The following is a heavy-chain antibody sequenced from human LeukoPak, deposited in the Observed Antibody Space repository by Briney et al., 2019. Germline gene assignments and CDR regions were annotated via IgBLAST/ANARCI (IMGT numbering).Heavy chain of an antibody. D-gene: IGHD3-9*01. CDR2: ISYDGSNK. CDR3: AKSHFGWLSTIDY. J-gene: IGHJ4*02. Sequence: GRSLRLSCAASGFTFSSYGMHWVRQAPGKGLEWVAVISYDGSNKYYADSVKGRFTISRDNSKNTLYLQMNSLRAEDTAVYYCAKSHFGWLSTIDYWGQGTLVTVSS. CDR1: GFTFSSYG. V-gene: IGHV3-30*18.